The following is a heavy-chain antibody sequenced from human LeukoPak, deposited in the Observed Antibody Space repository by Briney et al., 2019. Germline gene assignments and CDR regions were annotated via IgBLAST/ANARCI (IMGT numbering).Heavy chain of an antibody. V-gene: IGHV3-7*01. CDR2: IKSDGSYR. D-gene: IGHD3-10*01. J-gene: IGHJ4*02. CDR3: ALDDYYKLDH. CDR1: GFTFRNYW. Sequence: PGGSLRLSCAASGFTFRNYWMTWVREAPGKGLEGVANIKSDGSYRYCVDSVRGRFTISSDNAKNSLYLQMSSPSGEDTAVYYCALDDYYKLDHWGQGTLVTVSS.